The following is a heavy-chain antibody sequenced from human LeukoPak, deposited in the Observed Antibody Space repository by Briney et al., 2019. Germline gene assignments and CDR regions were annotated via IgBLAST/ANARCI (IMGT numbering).Heavy chain of an antibody. D-gene: IGHD1-26*01. CDR2: ISSSSSYI. J-gene: IGHJ4*02. Sequence: GGSLRLSCAASGFTFSSYSMNWVRQAPGKGLEWVSSISSSSSYIYYADSVKGRFTISRDNARNSLYLQMNSLRAEDTAVYYCARGGVGVTLISRSDYWGQGTLVTVSS. CDR1: GFTFSSYS. V-gene: IGHV3-21*01. CDR3: ARGGVGVTLISRSDY.